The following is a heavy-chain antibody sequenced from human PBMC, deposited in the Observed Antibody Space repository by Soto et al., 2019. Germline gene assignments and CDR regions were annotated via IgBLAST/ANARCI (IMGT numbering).Heavy chain of an antibody. J-gene: IGHJ5*02. Sequence: SVKVSCKASGGTFSSYAISWVRQAPGQGLEWMGGIIPIFGTANYAQKFQGRVTITADESTSTAYMELSSLRSEDTAVYYCASEERSTVVTPFWFDPWGQGTLVTVSS. CDR1: GGTFSSYA. CDR2: IIPIFGTA. CDR3: ASEERSTVVTPFWFDP. V-gene: IGHV1-69*13. D-gene: IGHD4-17*01.